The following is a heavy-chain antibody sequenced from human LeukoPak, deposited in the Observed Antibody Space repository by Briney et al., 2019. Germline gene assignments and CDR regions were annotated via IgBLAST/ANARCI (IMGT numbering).Heavy chain of an antibody. D-gene: IGHD1-26*01. CDR2: IYTSGST. Sequence: SETLSLTCTVSGGSISSYYWSWIRQPPGKGLEWIGYIYTSGSTNYNPSLKSRVTISVDTSKNQFSLKLSSVTAADTAVYYCARTPSKTWDLDYWGQGTLVTVSS. CDR3: ARTPSKTWDLDY. CDR1: GGSISSYY. V-gene: IGHV4-4*09. J-gene: IGHJ4*02.